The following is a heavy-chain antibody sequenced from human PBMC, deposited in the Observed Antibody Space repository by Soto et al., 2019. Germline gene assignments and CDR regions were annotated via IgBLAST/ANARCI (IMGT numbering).Heavy chain of an antibody. J-gene: IGHJ4*02. Sequence: SVKVSCKASGGTFSRYAINWVRQAPGQGLEWMGGIIPMFGTANYAQKFQGRVTITADESTNTGYMELRSLISEDTAVYYCARDGTLYDSSGYYYLYWGQGTLVTVSS. V-gene: IGHV1-69*13. D-gene: IGHD3-22*01. CDR2: IIPMFGTA. CDR1: GGTFSRYA. CDR3: ARDGTLYDSSGYYYLY.